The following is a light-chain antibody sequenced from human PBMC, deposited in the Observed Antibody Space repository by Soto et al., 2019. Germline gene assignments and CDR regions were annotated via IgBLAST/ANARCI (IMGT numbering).Light chain of an antibody. V-gene: IGKV1-5*01. Sequence: DIQMTQSPSTLSASVGDRVTITCRASQSISRWLAWHQQKPGKAPKVLIYDASSLQSGVPSRFSGSGSGTEFTLTISSLQPDDFSTYYCQQYNSYLWTFGQGTKGEIK. CDR2: DAS. CDR3: QQYNSYLWT. J-gene: IGKJ1*01. CDR1: QSISRW.